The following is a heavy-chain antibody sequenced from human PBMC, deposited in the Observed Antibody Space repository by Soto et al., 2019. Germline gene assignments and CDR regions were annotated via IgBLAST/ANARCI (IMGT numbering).Heavy chain of an antibody. CDR2: IYYSGST. Sequence: SETLSLTCTVSGGSISSSSYYWGWIRQHPGKGLEWIGYIYYSGSTNYNPSLKSRVTISVDTSKNQFSLKLSSVTAADTALYYCARNVRFLEWLDNWFDPWGQGTLVTVSS. CDR3: ARNVRFLEWLDNWFDP. D-gene: IGHD3-3*01. V-gene: IGHV4-61*05. CDR1: GGSISSSSYY. J-gene: IGHJ5*02.